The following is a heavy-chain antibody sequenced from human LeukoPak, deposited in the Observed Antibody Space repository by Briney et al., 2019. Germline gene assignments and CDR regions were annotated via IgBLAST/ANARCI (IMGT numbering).Heavy chain of an antibody. CDR3: ARESGPIVGDSSLGNDY. V-gene: IGHV1-69*05. CDR1: GGTFSSYA. Sequence: GASVKVSCKASGGTFSSYAISWVRQAPGQGLEWMGGIIPIFGTANYAQKFQGRVTMTRDTSTSTVYMELSSLRSEDTAVYYCARESGPIVGDSSLGNDYWGQGTLVTVSS. J-gene: IGHJ4*02. D-gene: IGHD3-22*01. CDR2: IIPIFGTA.